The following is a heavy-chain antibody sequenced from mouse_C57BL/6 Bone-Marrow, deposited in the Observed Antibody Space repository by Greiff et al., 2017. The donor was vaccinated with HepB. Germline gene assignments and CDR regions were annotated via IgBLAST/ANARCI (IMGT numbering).Heavy chain of an antibody. CDR1: GYTFTSYG. Sequence: EVKLEESGAELVRPGSSVKMSCKTSGYTFTSYGINWVKQRPGQGLEWIGYIYIGNGYTEYNEKFKGKATLTSDTSSSTAYMQLSSLTSEDSAIYFCARERSYYYGAWFAYWGQGTLVTVSA. CDR3: ARERSYYYGAWFAY. CDR2: IYIGNGYT. D-gene: IGHD1-1*01. V-gene: IGHV1-58*01. J-gene: IGHJ3*01.